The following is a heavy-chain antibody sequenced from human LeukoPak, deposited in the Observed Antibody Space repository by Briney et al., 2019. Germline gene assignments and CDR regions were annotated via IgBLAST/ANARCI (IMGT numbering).Heavy chain of an antibody. J-gene: IGHJ4*02. D-gene: IGHD3-10*01. Sequence: SETLSLTCTVSGYSISSGYYWGWIRQPPGKGLEWIGSIYHSGSTYYNPSLKSRVTISVDTSKNQFSLKLSSVTAAGTAVYYCARGPGSRGGWGQGTLVTVSS. CDR1: GYSISSGYY. V-gene: IGHV4-38-2*02. CDR2: IYHSGST. CDR3: ARGPGSRGG.